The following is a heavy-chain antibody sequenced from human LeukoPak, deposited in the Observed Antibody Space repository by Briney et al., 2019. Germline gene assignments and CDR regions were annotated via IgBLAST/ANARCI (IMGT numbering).Heavy chain of an antibody. J-gene: IGHJ6*02. V-gene: IGHV3-21*01. CDR2: ISSSSSYI. Sequence: GGSLRLSCAASGFTFSSYSMNWVRQAPGKGLEWVSSISSSSSYIYYADSVKGRFTISRDNAKNSLYPQMNSLRAEDTAVYYCARDTEGGRMDVWGQGTTVTVSS. CDR3: ARDTEGGRMDV. CDR1: GFTFSSYS. D-gene: IGHD4-11*01.